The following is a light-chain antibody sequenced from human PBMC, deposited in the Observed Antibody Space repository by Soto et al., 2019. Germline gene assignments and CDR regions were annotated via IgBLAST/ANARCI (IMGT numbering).Light chain of an antibody. CDR2: GAS. J-gene: IGKJ1*01. V-gene: IGKV3-15*01. Sequence: EVVLTQSPVTLSVSPGERATLSCRASQSVSSNLAWYQHRPGQAPRLLIFGASTRATGVPARFSGGGSGTEFTLTISSLQSEDFALYYCQQYMHWPRTFGQGTKVDIK. CDR3: QQYMHWPRT. CDR1: QSVSSN.